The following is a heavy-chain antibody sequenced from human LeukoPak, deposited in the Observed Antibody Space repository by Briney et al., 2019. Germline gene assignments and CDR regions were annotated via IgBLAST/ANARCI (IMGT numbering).Heavy chain of an antibody. CDR2: VSGSGGST. J-gene: IGHJ4*02. D-gene: IGHD3-10*01. CDR3: AKEGITMVRGVSNFDY. CDR1: GFTFSSYA. V-gene: IGHV3-23*01. Sequence: GGSLRLSCAASGFTFSSYAMSWVRQAPGKGLEWVSAVSGSGGSTYYADSVKGRFTISRDNSKNTLYLQMNSLRAEDTAVYYCAKEGITMVRGVSNFDYWGQGTLVTVSS.